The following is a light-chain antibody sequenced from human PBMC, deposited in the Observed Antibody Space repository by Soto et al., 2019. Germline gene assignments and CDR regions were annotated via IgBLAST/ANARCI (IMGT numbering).Light chain of an antibody. Sequence: DIQMTQSPSTLSASVGDRVTITCRASQSISNWLAWYQQKPGKAPKLLIYDASSLESGVPSRFSGSGSGTEFTLTISSLQPDDFATYYCQQYGSYSYTFGQGTKLQIK. CDR2: DAS. V-gene: IGKV1-5*01. CDR1: QSISNW. J-gene: IGKJ2*01. CDR3: QQYGSYSYT.